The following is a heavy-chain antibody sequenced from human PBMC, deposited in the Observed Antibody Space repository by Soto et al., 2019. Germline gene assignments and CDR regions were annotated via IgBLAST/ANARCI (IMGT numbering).Heavy chain of an antibody. Sequence: QVHLLQSGAEVQKPGASVKVSCKTSGYTFNDFGITWVRQAPGLGLEWLGWIYSKAGKMNFAPKFQNRVIMTTDTSTSTAFMELTSLTFDASAIYFCARDIAFDLDYWGQGTLVTVS. CDR3: ARDIAFDLDY. CDR2: IYSKAGKM. V-gene: IGHV1-18*01. D-gene: IGHD2-15*01. CDR1: GYTFNDFG. J-gene: IGHJ4*02.